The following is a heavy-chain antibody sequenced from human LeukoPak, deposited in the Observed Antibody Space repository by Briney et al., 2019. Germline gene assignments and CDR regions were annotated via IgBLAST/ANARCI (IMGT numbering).Heavy chain of an antibody. CDR2: ISSSGSGGNT. CDR1: GVTLSSYA. CDR3: AKDQYDSRGHSFDY. V-gene: IGHV3-23*01. D-gene: IGHD3-22*01. Sequence: PGGSLRLSCAASGVTLSSYAMSWARQAPGKGLEWVSGISSSGSGGNTYYADSVKGRFTISRDSSKNTLFLHMNTLRAEDTAIYYCAKDQYDSRGHSFDYWGQGTLVTVSS. J-gene: IGHJ4*02.